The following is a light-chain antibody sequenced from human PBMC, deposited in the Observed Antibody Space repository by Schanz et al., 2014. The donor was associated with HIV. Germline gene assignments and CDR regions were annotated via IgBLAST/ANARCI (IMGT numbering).Light chain of an antibody. J-gene: IGKJ2*01. V-gene: IGKV1-5*03. CDR3: QQYTTYPYT. CDR1: QSISNW. Sequence: DIQMTQSPSTLSASVGDRVIITCRASQSISNWLAWYQQKSGKAPKLLIYKASNLESGVPSRFSGSGSGTDFTLTINGLQPEDFATYYCQQYTTYPYTFGQGTKVEIK. CDR2: KAS.